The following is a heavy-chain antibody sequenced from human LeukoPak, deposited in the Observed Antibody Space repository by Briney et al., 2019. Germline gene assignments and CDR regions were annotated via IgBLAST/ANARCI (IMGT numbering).Heavy chain of an antibody. D-gene: IGHD2-21*02. J-gene: IGHJ5*02. V-gene: IGHV4-34*01. CDR2: IRPHGIF. Sequence: SETLSLTCAVHVGSCGDYYCSWIRQPPGKGLEWIGEIRPHGIFYYNSSLTSRVTISIDTSKSQFSLRLTSMTAADTSFYYCARGSDRSKAGDLWGQGSLVIVSS. CDR3: ARGSDRSKAGDL. CDR1: VGSCGDYY.